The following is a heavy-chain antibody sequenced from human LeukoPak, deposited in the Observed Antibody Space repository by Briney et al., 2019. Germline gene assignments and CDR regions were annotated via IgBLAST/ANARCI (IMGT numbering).Heavy chain of an antibody. Sequence: ASVKVSCKASGYTFTSYHMHWVRQAPGQGLEWMGIINPSGGSTNYAQRFRGRVTMTRDMSTGTVYMELSSLTSEDTAVYYCAREAITIFGLVRTQTTKGPHRFDPWGQGTLVTVSS. CDR1: GYTFTSYH. CDR2: INPSGGST. J-gene: IGHJ5*02. D-gene: IGHD3-3*01. V-gene: IGHV1-46*01. CDR3: AREAITIFGLVRTQTTKGPHRFDP.